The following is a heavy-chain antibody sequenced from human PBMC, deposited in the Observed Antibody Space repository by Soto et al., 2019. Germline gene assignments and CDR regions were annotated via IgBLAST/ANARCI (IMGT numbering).Heavy chain of an antibody. CDR2: IYYSGST. D-gene: IGHD6-6*01. J-gene: IGHJ6*02. CDR1: GGSISSGGYY. V-gene: IGHV4-31*03. Sequence: SETLSLTCTVSGGSISSGGYYWSWIRQHPGKGLEWIGYIYYSGSTYYNPSLKSRVTISVDTSKNQFSLKLSSVTAADTAVYYCARGLYSSSSSGMDVWGQGTTVTVFS. CDR3: ARGLYSSSSSGMDV.